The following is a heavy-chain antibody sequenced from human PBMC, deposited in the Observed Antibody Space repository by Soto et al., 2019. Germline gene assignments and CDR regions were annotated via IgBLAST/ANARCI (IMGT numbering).Heavy chain of an antibody. D-gene: IGHD6-13*01. CDR3: AREMYSSSWTGYYYYGMDV. J-gene: IGHJ6*02. CDR2: ISSSSSYI. Sequence: GGSLRLSCAASGFTFSSYSMNWVRQAPGKGLEWVSSISSSSSYIYYADSVKGRFTISRDNAKNSLYLQMNSLRAEDTAVYYCAREMYSSSWTGYYYYGMDVWGQGTTVTVS. CDR1: GFTFSSYS. V-gene: IGHV3-21*01.